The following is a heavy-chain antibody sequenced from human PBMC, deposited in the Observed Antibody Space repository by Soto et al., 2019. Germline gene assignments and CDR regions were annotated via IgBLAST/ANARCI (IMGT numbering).Heavy chain of an antibody. CDR3: AREGSLNYIDY. J-gene: IGHJ4*02. CDR2: ISSSGSTI. V-gene: IGHV3-11*01. Sequence: GGSLRLSCAASEFTFSDYNMNWIRQAPGKGLEWVSYISSSGSTIYYADSVRGRFTIPRDKAKTSLYLQMNSLRAEDSAVYYCAREGSLNYIDYWGQGTLVTVSS. D-gene: IGHD2-15*01. CDR1: EFTFSDYN.